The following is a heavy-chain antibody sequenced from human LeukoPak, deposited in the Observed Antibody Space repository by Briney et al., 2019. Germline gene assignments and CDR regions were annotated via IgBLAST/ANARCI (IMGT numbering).Heavy chain of an antibody. CDR3: ARHSSLHGSYFDY. V-gene: IGHV4-59*08. CDR1: RDSISVYY. CDR2: VHYSGST. Sequence: SQTPSLTCTVSRDSISVYYWSWIPQTPRKRLEWIGNVHYSGSTTYHPSLQSRVTISVDTSKKQFSLKLRSVTAADSAVYYCARHSSLHGSYFDYWGRGTLVTVSS. J-gene: IGHJ4*02. D-gene: IGHD6-6*01.